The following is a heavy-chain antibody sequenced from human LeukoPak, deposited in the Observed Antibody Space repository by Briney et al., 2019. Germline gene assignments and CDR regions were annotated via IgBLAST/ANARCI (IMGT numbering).Heavy chain of an antibody. D-gene: IGHD5-12*01. J-gene: IGHJ4*02. CDR1: GFIFSTYW. Sequence: PGGSLRLSCTASGFIFSTYWMHWVRQAPGRGLVWVSRINSVGSSTNYADSVKGRFTISRDNSKNTLYLQMNSLRAEDTAVYYCANIYSGYVVDYWGQGTLVTVSS. CDR2: INSVGSST. V-gene: IGHV3-74*01. CDR3: ANIYSGYVVDY.